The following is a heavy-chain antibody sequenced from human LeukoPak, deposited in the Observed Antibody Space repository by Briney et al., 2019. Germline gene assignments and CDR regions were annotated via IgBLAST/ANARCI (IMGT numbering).Heavy chain of an antibody. D-gene: IGHD3-10*01. V-gene: IGHV4-59*11. CDR2: IYYSGTT. J-gene: IGHJ4*02. CDR3: ARGGVAAKYYFDY. Sequence: SETLSLTCTVSGGSISPLYWGWIRQPPGKGLEFIGYIYYSGTTNYNPSLRSRVTLSVDTSKNQFSLKLSSVTAADTAEYYCARGGVAAKYYFDYWGPGTLVTVSS. CDR1: GGSISPLY.